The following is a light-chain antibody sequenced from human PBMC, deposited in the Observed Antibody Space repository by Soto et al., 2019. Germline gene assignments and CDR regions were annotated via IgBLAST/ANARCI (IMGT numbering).Light chain of an antibody. Sequence: QSVLTQPASVSGSPGQSITISCTGTSSDDGGYNYVSWYQQHPGKAPKLMIYEVSNRPSGVSNRFSGSKSGHTASLTISGLQSEDEADYFCTSYTSSSTLDVFGTGTKLTVL. CDR3: TSYTSSSTLDV. J-gene: IGLJ1*01. CDR2: EVS. CDR1: SSDDGGYNY. V-gene: IGLV2-14*01.